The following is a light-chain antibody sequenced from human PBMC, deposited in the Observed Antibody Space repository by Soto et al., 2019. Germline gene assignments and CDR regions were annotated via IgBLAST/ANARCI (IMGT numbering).Light chain of an antibody. Sequence: QSVLTQPASVSGSPGQSIAISCTGTSSDVGAYNYVSWYLRYPGKAPKLVIFDVSFRPSGVSNRFSGSKSGNTASLTISGLQAEDEADYYCKSFTTSGTYVFGTGTKVTVL. CDR1: SSDVGAYNY. V-gene: IGLV2-14*01. CDR3: KSFTTSGTYV. J-gene: IGLJ1*01. CDR2: DVS.